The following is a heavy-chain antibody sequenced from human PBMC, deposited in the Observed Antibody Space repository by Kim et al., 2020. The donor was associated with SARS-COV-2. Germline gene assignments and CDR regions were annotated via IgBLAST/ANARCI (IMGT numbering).Heavy chain of an antibody. CDR3: ARDREAAGRFDY. J-gene: IGHJ4*02. D-gene: IGHD6-13*01. Sequence: SYPDPGKGRFTISRAHTKNTLYLQMNSLRAEDTAVYYCARDREAAGRFDYWGQGTLVTVSS. V-gene: IGHV3-30*01.